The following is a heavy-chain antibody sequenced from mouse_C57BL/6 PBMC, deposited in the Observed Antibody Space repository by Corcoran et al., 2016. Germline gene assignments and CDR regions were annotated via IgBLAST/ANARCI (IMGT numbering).Heavy chain of an antibody. J-gene: IGHJ1*03. CDR2: INPNNGGT. CDR1: GYTFTDYY. V-gene: IGHV1-26*01. CDR3: ARSPLYYGSSGDWYFDV. Sequence: EVQLQQSGPELVKPGASVKISCKASGYTFTDYYMNWVKQSHGKSLEWIGDINPNNGGTSYNQKFKGKATLTVDKSSSTAYMELRSLTSEDSAVYYCARSPLYYGSSGDWYFDVWGTGTTVTVSS. D-gene: IGHD1-1*01.